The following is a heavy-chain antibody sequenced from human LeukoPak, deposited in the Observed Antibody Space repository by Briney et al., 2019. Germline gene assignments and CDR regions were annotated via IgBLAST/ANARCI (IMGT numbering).Heavy chain of an antibody. CDR2: INWRCGST. CDR3: TTARNMVRGVIPLDY. V-gene: IGHV3-20*04. J-gene: IGHJ4*02. Sequence: TGGSLRLSCAASVFTFYDYRMIWVRQAPGKGREGVPGINWRCGSTFYADYVKGPFTISRDNAKNSLYLQMNSLKTGDTAVYYCTTARNMVRGVIPLDYWGQGTLVTVSS. D-gene: IGHD3-10*01. CDR1: VFTFYDYR.